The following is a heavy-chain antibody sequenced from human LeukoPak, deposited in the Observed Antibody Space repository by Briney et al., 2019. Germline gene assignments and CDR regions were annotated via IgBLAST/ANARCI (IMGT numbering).Heavy chain of an antibody. CDR3: AKRIREGHLGVRGYYFDY. Sequence: GGSRRLSCAASGFTFSNYGLSWVRQAPGKGLEWVSGITGSGGSTYYADSVKGRFTISRDNSKNTLYLQMNSLRAEDTAVYYCAKRIREGHLGVRGYYFDYWGQGTLVTVSS. D-gene: IGHD3-10*01. CDR1: GFTFSNYG. J-gene: IGHJ4*02. CDR2: ITGSGGST. V-gene: IGHV3-23*01.